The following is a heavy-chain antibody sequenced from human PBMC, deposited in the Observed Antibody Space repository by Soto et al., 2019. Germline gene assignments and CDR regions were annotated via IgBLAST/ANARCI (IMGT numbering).Heavy chain of an antibody. CDR2: IIPLSGTA. J-gene: IGHJ6*04. CDR3: ASDYAVADTYYYGMDV. D-gene: IGHD6-19*01. CDR1: GGTFSNYA. V-gene: IGHV1-69*01. Sequence: QVQLVQSGAEVKKPGSSVKVSCKASGGTFSNYAISWVRQAPGQGLEWMGGIIPLSGTANYAQKFQGRVTITADDSTSTAYMELRSLRSEDTAIYYCASDYAVADTYYYGMDVWGKGTTVTVSS.